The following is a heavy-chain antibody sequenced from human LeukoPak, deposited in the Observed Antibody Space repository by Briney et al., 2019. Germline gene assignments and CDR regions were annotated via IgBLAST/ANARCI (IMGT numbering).Heavy chain of an antibody. J-gene: IGHJ5*02. Sequence: PSETLSLTCTVSGGSLSSYYWSWIRQPPGKGLEWIGYIYYSGSTNYNPSLKSRVTISVDTSKNQFSLKLSSVTAADTAVYYCARDEGSDYYGSGSENWFDPWGQGTLVTVSS. D-gene: IGHD3-10*01. V-gene: IGHV4-59*01. CDR2: IYYSGST. CDR3: ARDEGSDYYGSGSENWFDP. CDR1: GGSLSSYY.